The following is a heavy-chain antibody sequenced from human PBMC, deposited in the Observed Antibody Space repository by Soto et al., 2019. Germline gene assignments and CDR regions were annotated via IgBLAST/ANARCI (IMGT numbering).Heavy chain of an antibody. CDR2: MNPNSGKT. Sequence: QVQLVQSGAEVKKPGASVMVSCKASGYTFTSYDINWVRQATGQGLEWMGWMNPNSGKTGYAQKFQGRVTMTRNTSISTAYMELSSLRSEDTAVYFCARRGFSSSWGYWYFDLWGRGTLVTVSS. V-gene: IGHV1-8*01. J-gene: IGHJ2*01. D-gene: IGHD6-13*01. CDR3: ARRGFSSSWGYWYFDL. CDR1: GYTFTSYD.